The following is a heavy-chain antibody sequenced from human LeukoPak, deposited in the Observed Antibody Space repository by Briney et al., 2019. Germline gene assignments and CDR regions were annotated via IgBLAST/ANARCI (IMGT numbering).Heavy chain of an antibody. CDR2: INPNSGGT. J-gene: IGHJ4*02. V-gene: IGHV1-2*02. Sequence: GASVKVSCKASGYTFTGYYMHWVQQAPGQGLEWMGWINPNSGGTNYAQKFQGRVTMTRDTSISTAYMELSRLRSDDTAVYYCASESGYSYGYVPFDYWGQGTLVTVSS. CDR1: GYTFTGYY. CDR3: ASESGYSYGYVPFDY. D-gene: IGHD5-18*01.